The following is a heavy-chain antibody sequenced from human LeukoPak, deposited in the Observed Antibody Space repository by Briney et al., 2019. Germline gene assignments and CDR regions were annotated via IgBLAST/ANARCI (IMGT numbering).Heavy chain of an antibody. CDR2: IYTSGST. Sequence: NASETLSLTCTVSGGSISSDNYYWTWIWQPAGKGLEWIGRIYTSGSTNYNLSLKSRVTISIDTSQNQFSLKLSSVTAADTALYYCARGRPGNYFDYWGQGTLVTVSS. V-gene: IGHV4-61*02. J-gene: IGHJ4*02. CDR3: ARGRPGNYFDY. CDR1: GGSISSDNYY.